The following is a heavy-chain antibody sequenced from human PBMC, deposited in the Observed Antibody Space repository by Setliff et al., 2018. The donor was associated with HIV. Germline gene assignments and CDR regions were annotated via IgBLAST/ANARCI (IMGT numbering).Heavy chain of an antibody. D-gene: IGHD6-19*01. V-gene: IGHV1-69*05. Sequence: GASVKVSCKASGGTFSSYAISWVRQAPGQGLEWMGGIIPIFGTANYAQKFQGRVTITTDESTSTAYMELSSLRSEDTAVYYCATPGIAVAGKGFDYWGQGTLVTVSS. CDR2: IIPIFGTA. J-gene: IGHJ4*02. CDR3: ATPGIAVAGKGFDY. CDR1: GGTFSSYA.